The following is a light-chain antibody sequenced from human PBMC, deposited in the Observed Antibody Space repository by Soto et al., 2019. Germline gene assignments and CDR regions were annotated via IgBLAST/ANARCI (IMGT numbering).Light chain of an antibody. J-gene: IGKJ1*01. CDR1: QTMSSW. V-gene: IGKV1-5*03. CDR3: QHYKRYSEA. CDR2: KKS. Sequence: DIQMSQSPSTLAGSVGDGRAITSGASQTMSSWLAWYQQKQGKXHKXXIYKKSTLQSGDPSRFSATRSGTERTITLSSLEPDDLQTYDGQHYKRYSEAFGHGAKV.